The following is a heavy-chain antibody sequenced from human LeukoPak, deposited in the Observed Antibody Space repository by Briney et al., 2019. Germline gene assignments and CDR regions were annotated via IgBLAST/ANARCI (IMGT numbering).Heavy chain of an antibody. Sequence: SETLSLTCAVSGGSISSGGYSWSWIRQPPGKGLEWIGEINHSGSTNYNPSLKSRVTISVDTSKNQFSLKLSSVTAADTAVYYCARFMRGFSGYSSSWYPGGYWFDPWGQGTLVTVSS. V-gene: IGHV4-30-2*01. J-gene: IGHJ5*02. CDR1: GGSISSGGYS. CDR2: INHSGST. CDR3: ARFMRGFSGYSSSWYPGGYWFDP. D-gene: IGHD6-13*01.